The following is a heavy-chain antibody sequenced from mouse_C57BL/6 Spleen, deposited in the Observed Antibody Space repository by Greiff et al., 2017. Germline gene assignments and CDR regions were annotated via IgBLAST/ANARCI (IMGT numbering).Heavy chain of an antibody. J-gene: IGHJ3*01. CDR2: IDPSDSYT. Sequence: QVQLQQPGAELVMPGASVKLSCKASGYTFTSYWMHWVKQRPGQGLEWIGEIDPSDSYTNYNQKFKGKSTLTVDKSSSTAYMQLSSLTSEDSAVYYWARALYGNSFAYWGQGTLVTVSA. V-gene: IGHV1-69*01. CDR1: GYTFTSYW. CDR3: ARALYGNSFAY. D-gene: IGHD2-1*01.